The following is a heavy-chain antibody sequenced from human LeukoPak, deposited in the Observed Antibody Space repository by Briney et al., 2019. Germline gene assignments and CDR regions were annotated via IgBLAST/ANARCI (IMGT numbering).Heavy chain of an antibody. V-gene: IGHV1-46*01. Sequence: ASVKVSCKASGYTFTSYAMNWVRQAPGQGLEWMGIINPSGGSTSYAQKFQGRVTMTRDTSTSTVYMELSSLRSEDTAVYYCARARGIAANDRVYDYWGRGTLVTVSS. D-gene: IGHD6-13*01. CDR3: ARARGIAANDRVYDY. CDR2: INPSGGST. J-gene: IGHJ4*02. CDR1: GYTFTSYA.